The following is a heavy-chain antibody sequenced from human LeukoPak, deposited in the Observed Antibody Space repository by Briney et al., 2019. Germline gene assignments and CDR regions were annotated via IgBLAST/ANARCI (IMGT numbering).Heavy chain of an antibody. V-gene: IGHV4-39*01. CDR2: IYYSGST. CDR3: ARRFTYDDYFDY. J-gene: IGHJ4*02. CDR1: GGSISSYSYY. D-gene: IGHD5-12*01. Sequence: PSETLSLTCTVSGGSISSYSYYWGWIRQPPGKGLEWIGSIYYSGSTYNNPSLKSRVTISVDTSKNQFSLKLSSVTAADTAVYYCARRFTYDDYFDYWGQGTLVTVSS.